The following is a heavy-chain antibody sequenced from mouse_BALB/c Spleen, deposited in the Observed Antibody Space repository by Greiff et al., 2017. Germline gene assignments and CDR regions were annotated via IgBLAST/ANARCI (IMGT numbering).Heavy chain of an antibody. CDR3: ARDRVSHYGYAMDY. CDR2: IWAGGST. Sequence: VQRVESGPGLVAPSQSLSITCTVSGFSLTSYGVHWVRQPPGKGLEWLGVIWAGGSTNYNSALMSRLSISKDNSKSQVFLKMNSLQTDDTAMYYCARDRVSHYGYAMDYWGQGTSVTVSS. J-gene: IGHJ4*01. V-gene: IGHV2-9*02. CDR1: GFSLTSYG. D-gene: IGHD1-1*02.